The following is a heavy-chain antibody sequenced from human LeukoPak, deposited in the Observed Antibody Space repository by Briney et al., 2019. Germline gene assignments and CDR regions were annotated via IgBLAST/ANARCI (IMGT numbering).Heavy chain of an antibody. CDR2: VRYDGSNN. CDR3: AKVLYDILSVHRQARDAFDI. D-gene: IGHD3-9*01. V-gene: IGHV3-30*02. J-gene: IGHJ3*02. Sequence: PGGTLTLSCAASGFTIRSHGMHWVRQGPGQGLEGVAFVRYDGSNNYYADPVKGRFTISRDNSKNTLYLQMNSLRAEDTAVYYCAKVLYDILSVHRQARDAFDIWGQGTMVTVSS. CDR1: GFTIRSHG.